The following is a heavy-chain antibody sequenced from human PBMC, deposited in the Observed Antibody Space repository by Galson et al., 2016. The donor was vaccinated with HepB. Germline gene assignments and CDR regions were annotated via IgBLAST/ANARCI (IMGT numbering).Heavy chain of an antibody. J-gene: IGHJ5*02. V-gene: IGHV3-30*03. CDR3: VRGFSHSSPPGP. Sequence: SLRLSCAASGFTFSYYGMHWVRQAPGKGLGWVAVISYDGSSTYYADSVKGRFTISRDSLTNTLHLQMNSLRVEDTAVYYCVRGFSHSSPPGPWGQGILVTVSS. D-gene: IGHD4-11*01. CDR1: GFTFSYYG. CDR2: ISYDGSST.